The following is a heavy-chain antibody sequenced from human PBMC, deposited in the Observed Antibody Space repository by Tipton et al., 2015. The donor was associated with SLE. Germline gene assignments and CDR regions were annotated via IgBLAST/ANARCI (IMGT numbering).Heavy chain of an antibody. Sequence: TLSLTCAVYGGSFSGYYWSWIRQPPGKGLEWIGEINHSGSTNYNPSLKSRVTISLDTSKSQFSLELSSVTAADTAVYYCARASERIGHFDYWGRGTLVTVSS. CDR3: ARASERIGHFDY. D-gene: IGHD1-1*01. J-gene: IGHJ4*02. CDR1: GGSFSGYY. V-gene: IGHV4-34*01. CDR2: INHSGST.